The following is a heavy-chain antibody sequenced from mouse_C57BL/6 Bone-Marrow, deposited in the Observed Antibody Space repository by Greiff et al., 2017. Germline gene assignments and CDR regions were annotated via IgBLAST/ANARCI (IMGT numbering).Heavy chain of an antibody. CDR3: ARRVFDY. Sequence: EVKLMESGGGLVKPGGSLKLSCAASGFTFSSYTMSWVRQTPEKRLEWVATISGGGGNTYYPDSVKGRFTISRDNAKNALYLQMSSLRSEDTALYYCARRVFDYWGQGTTLTVSA. CDR1: GFTFSSYT. V-gene: IGHV5-9*01. CDR2: ISGGGGNT. J-gene: IGHJ2*01.